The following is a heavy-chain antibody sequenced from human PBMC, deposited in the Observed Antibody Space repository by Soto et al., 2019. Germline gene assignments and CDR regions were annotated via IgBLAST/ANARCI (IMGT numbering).Heavy chain of an antibody. J-gene: IGHJ6*04. CDR2: ISAYNGNT. V-gene: IGHV1-18*01. CDR1: GYTFTSYG. Sequence: ASVKVSCKASGYTFTSYGISWVRQAPGQGLEWMGWISAYNGNTNYAQKLQGRVTMTTDTSTSTAYMELRSLRSDDTAVYYCARDIYRGSGTKPSDVWGKGTTVTVSS. D-gene: IGHD3-10*01. CDR3: ARDIYRGSGTKPSDV.